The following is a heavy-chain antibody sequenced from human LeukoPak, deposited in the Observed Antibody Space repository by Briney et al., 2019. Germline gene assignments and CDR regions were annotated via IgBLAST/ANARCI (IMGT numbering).Heavy chain of an antibody. V-gene: IGHV4-34*01. CDR3: ARDVSGSSFDY. D-gene: IGHD1-26*01. Sequence: KASETLSLTCAVYGGSFSGYYWSWIRQPPGKGLEWIGEINHSGSTNYNPSLKSRVTISVDTSKNQFSLKLSSVTAADTAVYYCARDVSGSSFDYWGQGTLVTVSS. CDR2: INHSGST. J-gene: IGHJ4*02. CDR1: GGSFSGYY.